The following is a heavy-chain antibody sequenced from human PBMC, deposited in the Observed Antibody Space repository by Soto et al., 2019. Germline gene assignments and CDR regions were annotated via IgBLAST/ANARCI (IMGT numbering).Heavy chain of an antibody. V-gene: IGHV3-11*01. CDR2: ISSSGSTI. D-gene: IGHD2-15*01. Sequence: PGGSLRLSCAASGFSFSDYYMSWIRQAPGKGLEWVSYISSSGSTIYYADSVKGRFTISRDNAKNSLCLQMNSLRAEDTAVYYCARAHSVVVVAAMDAFDIWGQGTMVTVSS. J-gene: IGHJ3*02. CDR3: ARAHSVVVVAAMDAFDI. CDR1: GFSFSDYY.